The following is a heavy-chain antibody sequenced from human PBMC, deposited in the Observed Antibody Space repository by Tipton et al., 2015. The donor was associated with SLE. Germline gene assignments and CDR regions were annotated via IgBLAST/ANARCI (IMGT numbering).Heavy chain of an antibody. V-gene: IGHV3-30*02. CDR3: AKALHSGSSPIDY. D-gene: IGHD5-12*01. J-gene: IGHJ4*02. CDR2: IWYDGISK. Sequence: SLRLSCAASGFTFANYGMHWVRQAPGKGLEWVTFIWYDGISKYYADSVQDRFIISRDNSKKTLYLQLNSLRLEDTAVYYCAKALHSGSSPIDYWGQGTLVTVSS. CDR1: GFTFANYG.